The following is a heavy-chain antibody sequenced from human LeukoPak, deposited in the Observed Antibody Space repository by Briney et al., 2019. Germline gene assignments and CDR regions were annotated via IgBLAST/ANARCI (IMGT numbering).Heavy chain of an antibody. D-gene: IGHD5-18*01. V-gene: IGHV4-34*01. Sequence: SETLSLTCAVYGGSFSGYYWSWIRQPPGKGLEWIGEINHSGSTNYNPSLKCRVTISVDTSKNQFSLKLISVTAADTAVYYCARIARGYSYGGDYWAREPWSPSPQ. CDR1: GGSFSGYY. CDR2: INHSGST. CDR3: ARIARGYSYGGDY. J-gene: IGHJ4*02.